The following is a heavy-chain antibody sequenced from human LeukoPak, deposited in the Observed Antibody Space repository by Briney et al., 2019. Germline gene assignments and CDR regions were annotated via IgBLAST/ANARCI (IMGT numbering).Heavy chain of an antibody. J-gene: IGHJ4*02. Sequence: PSETLSLTCTVSGXSISSSSYHWGWIRQPPGKGLEWIGSIYYSGSTYYNPSLKSRVTISVDTSKNQFSLKLSSVTAADTAVYYCARHIVGATMRIDYWGQGTLVTVSS. CDR3: ARHIVGATMRIDY. CDR2: IYYSGST. CDR1: GXSISSSSYH. D-gene: IGHD1-26*01. V-gene: IGHV4-39*01.